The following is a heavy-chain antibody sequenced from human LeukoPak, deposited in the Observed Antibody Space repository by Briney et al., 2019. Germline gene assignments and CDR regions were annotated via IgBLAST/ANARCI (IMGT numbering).Heavy chain of an antibody. CDR3: ARRGYDSSGYQDYYYYYYMDV. CDR2: ISSSSSTI. J-gene: IGHJ6*03. Sequence: GGSLRLSCAASGFTFSSYSMNWVRQAPGKGLEWVSYISSSSSTIYYADSVKGRFTISRDNAKNSLYLQMNSLRAEDTAVYYCARRGYDSSGYQDYYYYYYMDVWGKGTTVTVSS. CDR1: GFTFSSYS. D-gene: IGHD3-22*01. V-gene: IGHV3-48*01.